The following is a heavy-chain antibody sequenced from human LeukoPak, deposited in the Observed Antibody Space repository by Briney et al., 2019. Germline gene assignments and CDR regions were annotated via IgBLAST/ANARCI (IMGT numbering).Heavy chain of an antibody. J-gene: IGHJ3*01. V-gene: IGHV1-18*01. CDR3: AREEGAPIAAANV. D-gene: IGHD6-13*01. CDR1: GYTFTTYY. Sequence: GASEKVSCKASGYTFTTYYISWVRQAPGQGLGWMGWISAYNGNTNYAQKFQGRVTMTTDTSTSTAYMELRSLRSDDTAVYYCAREEGAPIAAANVWGLGTMVTVSS. CDR2: ISAYNGNT.